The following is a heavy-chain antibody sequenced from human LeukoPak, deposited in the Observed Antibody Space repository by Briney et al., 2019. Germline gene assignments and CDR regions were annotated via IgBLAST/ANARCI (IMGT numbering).Heavy chain of an antibody. D-gene: IGHD2-15*01. J-gene: IGHJ4*02. CDR3: ANGWSPDY. CDR1: GFTFSSYA. V-gene: IGHV3-23*01. CDR2: ISGSGGST. Sequence: GGSLRLSCAASGFTFSSYAMSWVRQAPGKVLEWVSGISGSGGSTYYADSVKGRFTIFRDNSKNTLYLQMNSLRAEDTAVYHCANGWSPDYWGRGTLVTVSS.